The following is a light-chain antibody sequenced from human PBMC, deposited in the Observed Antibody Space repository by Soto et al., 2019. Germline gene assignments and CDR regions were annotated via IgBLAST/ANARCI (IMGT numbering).Light chain of an antibody. CDR3: QHYNTYYMYT. J-gene: IGKJ2*01. CDR1: QSVNNW. Sequence: DIQMTQSPSTLSASVGDRVTITCRASQSVNNWLAWFQVKPGKAPKLLIYDASTLESGVPSRFSGSGSGTEFTLTIDTLQPDDFATYYCQHYNTYYMYTFGQGTKLETK. CDR2: DAS. V-gene: IGKV1-5*01.